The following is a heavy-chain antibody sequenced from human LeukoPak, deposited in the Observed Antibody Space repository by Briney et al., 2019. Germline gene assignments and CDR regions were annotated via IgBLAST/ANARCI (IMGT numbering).Heavy chain of an antibody. CDR3: AKDQPQDSPKVSLPFDP. CDR1: GFTFSSYA. J-gene: IGHJ5*02. Sequence: GGSLRLSCAASGFTFSSYAMSWVRQAPGKGLEWVSAISGSGGSTYYADSVKGRFTISRDNSKNTLYLQMNSLRAEDTAVYYCAKDQPQDSPKVSLPFDPWGQGTLVTVSS. CDR2: ISGSGGST. V-gene: IGHV3-23*01. D-gene: IGHD3-22*01.